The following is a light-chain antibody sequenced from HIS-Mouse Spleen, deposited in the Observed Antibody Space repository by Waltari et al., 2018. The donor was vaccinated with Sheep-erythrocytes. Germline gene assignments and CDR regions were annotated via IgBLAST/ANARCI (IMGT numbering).Light chain of an antibody. J-gene: IGLJ1*01. Sequence: QSALTQPRSVSGSPGQSVTISCTGTSSDVGGYNYVSWYQQHPGKAPKLMIYDVSQRPSGVPDRCSCSKSGNTASLTISGLQAEDEADYYCCSYAGSYNHVFATGTKVTVL. CDR1: SSDVGGYNY. CDR2: DVS. V-gene: IGLV2-11*01. CDR3: CSYAGSYNHV.